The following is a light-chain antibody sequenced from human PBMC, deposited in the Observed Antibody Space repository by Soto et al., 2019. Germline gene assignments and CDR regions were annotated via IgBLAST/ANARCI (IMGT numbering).Light chain of an antibody. CDR1: QSVSSSY. Sequence: EIVLTQSPGTLSLSPGERATLSCRASQSVSSSYLAWYQQKPGQAPRLLIYGASLSATGIPDRFSGSGSGTDFTLTINRLEPEDFAVYYCQHYGSSFTFGPGTKVDIK. V-gene: IGKV3-20*01. J-gene: IGKJ3*01. CDR3: QHYGSSFT. CDR2: GAS.